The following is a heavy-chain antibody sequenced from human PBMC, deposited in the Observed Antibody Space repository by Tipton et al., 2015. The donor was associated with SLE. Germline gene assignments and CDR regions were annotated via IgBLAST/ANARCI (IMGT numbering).Heavy chain of an antibody. CDR2: IFYTGST. CDR3: ARGGHSNSPNWFDP. J-gene: IGHJ5*02. Sequence: TLSLTCTVSDGSIRSTNYYWGWIRQPPGKGLEWIGSIFYTGSTYYNPSLKSRVSFSIDTSKHQFSLKLNSVTAADTAVYYCARGGHSNSPNWFDPWGQGTLITVSS. D-gene: IGHD4-11*01. CDR1: DGSIRSTNYY. V-gene: IGHV4-39*07.